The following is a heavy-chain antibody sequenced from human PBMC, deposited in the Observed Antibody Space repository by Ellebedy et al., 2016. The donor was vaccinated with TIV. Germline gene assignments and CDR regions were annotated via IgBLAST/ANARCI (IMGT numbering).Heavy chain of an antibody. CDR1: GFTVSSNY. Sequence: GESLKISCAASGFTVSSNYMSWVRQARGRGLEWASVIYSGGSTYYADSVKGRFTVSRDNSKNTLYLQMTSLRAEDTAVYYCARTHDDYGGNWTFDYWGQGTLVTVSS. V-gene: IGHV3-66*01. J-gene: IGHJ4*02. CDR2: IYSGGST. CDR3: ARTHDDYGGNWTFDY. D-gene: IGHD4-23*01.